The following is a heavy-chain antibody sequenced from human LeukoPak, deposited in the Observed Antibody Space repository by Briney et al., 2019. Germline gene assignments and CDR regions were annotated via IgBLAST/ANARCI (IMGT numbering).Heavy chain of an antibody. D-gene: IGHD3-3*01. Sequence: SVKVSCKASGGTFSSYAISWVRQAPGQGLEWMGRIIPILGIANYAQKLQGRVTMTTDTSTSTAYMELRSLRSDDTAVYYCARAYYDFWSDRRGFDYWGQGTLVTVSS. CDR1: GGTFSSYA. CDR2: IIPILGIA. J-gene: IGHJ4*02. V-gene: IGHV1-69*04. CDR3: ARAYYDFWSDRRGFDY.